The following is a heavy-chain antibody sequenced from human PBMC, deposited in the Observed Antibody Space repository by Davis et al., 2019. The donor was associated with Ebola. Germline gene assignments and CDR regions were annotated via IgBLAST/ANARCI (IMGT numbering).Heavy chain of an antibody. D-gene: IGHD3-22*01. V-gene: IGHV4-61*01. CDR1: GGSISSSSYY. Sequence: MPSETLSLTFTVSGGSISSSSYYWSWIRQPPGKGLEWIGYIYYSGNTTYNPSLKSRVTISVDTSKNQFSLKLSSVTAADTAVYYCARSILSSGYDYWGQGTLVTVSS. CDR2: IYYSGNT. J-gene: IGHJ4*02. CDR3: ARSILSSGYDY.